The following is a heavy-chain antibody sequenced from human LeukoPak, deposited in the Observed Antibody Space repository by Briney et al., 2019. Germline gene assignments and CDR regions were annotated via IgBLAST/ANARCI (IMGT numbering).Heavy chain of an antibody. D-gene: IGHD4-17*01. CDR1: GDSFSSHY. V-gene: IGHV4-59*11. Sequence: SETLSLTCVVSGDSFSSHYWTWLRQSPGKGLEWFGYISYIGSTNYHPSLKSRVTISIETSKNQFSLKLRSVTAADTAVYYCARDLVTVTKGFDIWGQGTMVSVSS. J-gene: IGHJ3*02. CDR2: ISYIGST. CDR3: ARDLVTVTKGFDI.